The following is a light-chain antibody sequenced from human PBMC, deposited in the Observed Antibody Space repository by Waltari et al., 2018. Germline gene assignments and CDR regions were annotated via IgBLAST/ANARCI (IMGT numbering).Light chain of an antibody. J-gene: IGKJ5*01. CDR1: QGLGRW. V-gene: IGKV1-12*01. Sequence: DIQMTQSPSSVSASVGDRVTITCRASQGLGRWLAWYQQKPGKAPKFLIYAASSLQSGVPSRFSGSGSGTDFTRTINSLQPEDFATYYCQQANTFPFTFGQGTRLEIK. CDR2: AAS. CDR3: QQANTFPFT.